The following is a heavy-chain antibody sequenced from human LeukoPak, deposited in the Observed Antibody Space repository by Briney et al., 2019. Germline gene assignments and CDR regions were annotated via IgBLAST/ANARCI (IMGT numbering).Heavy chain of an antibody. CDR2: ISPSGGTI. D-gene: IGHD6-13*01. V-gene: IGHV3-23*01. CDR1: KFTFSSSA. CDR3: AKGHGSPDY. Sequence: GGSLRLSCAASKFTFSSSAMSWVRQAPGKGLEWVAGISPSGGTIYYADSVKGRFTISRDNSKNTLYLQMNSLRAEDTAVYYCAKGHGSPDYWGQGILVTDSS. J-gene: IGHJ4*02.